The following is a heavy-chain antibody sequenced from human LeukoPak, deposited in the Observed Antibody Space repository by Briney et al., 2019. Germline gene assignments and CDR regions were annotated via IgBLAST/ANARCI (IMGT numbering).Heavy chain of an antibody. CDR1: GFTFSNYE. CDR3: ARDSSGWNYFDY. CDR2: ISRGSGSSI. J-gene: IGHJ4*02. Sequence: GGSLRLSCAASGFTFSNYEMNWVRQAPENGLEWVSYISRGSGSSIYYADSVKGRFTISRDNAKNSLYLQMNSLRAEDTAVYYCARDSSGWNYFDYWGQGILVTVSS. D-gene: IGHD6-19*01. V-gene: IGHV3-48*03.